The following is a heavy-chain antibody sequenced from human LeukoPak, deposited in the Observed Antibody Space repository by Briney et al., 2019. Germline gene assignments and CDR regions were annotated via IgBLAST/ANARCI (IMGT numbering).Heavy chain of an antibody. CDR3: ARTPHYDFWSGYYIRMDV. CDR2: MNPNSGNT. CDR1: GYTFTSYD. J-gene: IGHJ6*02. V-gene: IGHV1-8*01. Sequence: ASVKVSCKASGYTFTSYDINWVRQATGQGLEWMGWMNPNSGNTGYAQKFQGRVTMTRNTSISTAYMELSSLRSEDTAVYYCARTPHYDFWSGYYIRMDVWAKGPRSPSP. D-gene: IGHD3-3*01.